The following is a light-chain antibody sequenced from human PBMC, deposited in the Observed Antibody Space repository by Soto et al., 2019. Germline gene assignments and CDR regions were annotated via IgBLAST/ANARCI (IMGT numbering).Light chain of an antibody. CDR2: EDN. Sequence: NFMLTQPHSVSESPGKTVTLSCTRSSGSIANNYVQSYQQRPGSSPTTVIYEDNRRPSGVPDRFSGSIDSSSNSASLSISGLKPEDEADYYCQSYDSTNHWVFGGGTKVTVL. CDR3: QSYDSTNHWV. V-gene: IGLV6-57*01. J-gene: IGLJ3*02. CDR1: SGSIANNY.